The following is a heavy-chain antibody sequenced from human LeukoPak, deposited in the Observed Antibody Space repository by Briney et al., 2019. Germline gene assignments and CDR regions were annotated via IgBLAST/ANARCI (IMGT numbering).Heavy chain of an antibody. J-gene: IGHJ4*02. V-gene: IGHV1-2*04. D-gene: IGHD3-10*01. Sequence: ASVKVSCKASGYTFTSYAMNWVRQAPGQGLEWMGWINPNSGGTNYAQKFQGWVTMTRDTSISTAYMELSRLRSDDTAVYYCARDTDYYGSAFDYWGQGTLVTVSS. CDR3: ARDTDYYGSAFDY. CDR2: INPNSGGT. CDR1: GYTFTSYA.